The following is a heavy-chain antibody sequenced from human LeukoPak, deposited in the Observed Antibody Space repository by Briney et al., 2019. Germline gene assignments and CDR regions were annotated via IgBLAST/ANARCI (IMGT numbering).Heavy chain of an antibody. Sequence: GGSLRLPCAASGFSISSYWMHWVRQSPGKGLAWVSRISSDGSIINYADSVKGRFTISRDNAKNTLYLQMNSLRVEDTAVYYCARPAVAGLRAGGYDYWGQGTLVTVSS. J-gene: IGHJ4*02. CDR3: ARPAVAGLRAGGYDY. CDR1: GFSISSYW. D-gene: IGHD6-19*01. V-gene: IGHV3-74*01. CDR2: ISSDGSII.